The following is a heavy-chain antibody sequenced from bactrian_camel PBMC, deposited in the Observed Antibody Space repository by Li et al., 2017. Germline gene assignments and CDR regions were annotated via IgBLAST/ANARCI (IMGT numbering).Heavy chain of an antibody. CDR1: QSTYRSIC. D-gene: IGHD6*01. CDR2: IDSNGVT. J-gene: IGHJ4*01. V-gene: IGHV3S53*01. Sequence: VQLVESGGGSVQAGGSLTLSCTASQSTYRSICMAWFRQAPGAKRETVATIDSNGVTKVADSVKGRFTISQDNAKNSLYLQMNSLKPEDTAMYYCAAGCSVRYGGAWYAEYWGQGTQVTVS. CDR3: AAGCSVRYGGAWYAEY.